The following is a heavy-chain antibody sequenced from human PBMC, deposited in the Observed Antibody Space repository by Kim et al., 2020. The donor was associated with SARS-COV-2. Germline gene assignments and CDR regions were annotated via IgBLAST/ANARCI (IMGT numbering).Heavy chain of an antibody. Sequence: GGSLRLSCAASGFTLSSYWMHWVRQAPGKGLVCVSRIDSDGSSTRYADSVKGRFTISRDTAKNTLYLQMNSLRAEDTAVYYCARVGVQGAFDIWGQGTRVTVSS. CDR2: IDSDGSST. V-gene: IGHV3-74*01. CDR1: GFTLSSYW. D-gene: IGHD3-3*01. CDR3: ARVGVQGAFDI. J-gene: IGHJ3*02.